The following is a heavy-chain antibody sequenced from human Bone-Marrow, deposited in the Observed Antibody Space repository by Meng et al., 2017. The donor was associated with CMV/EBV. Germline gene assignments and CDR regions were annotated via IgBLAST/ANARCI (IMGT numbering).Heavy chain of an antibody. D-gene: IGHD3-3*01. CDR2: IYYSGST. J-gene: IGHJ4*02. CDR1: GGSISSYY. CDR3: SRAGFLEWLYTTYFDY. Sequence: SETLSLTCTVSGGSISSYYWSWIRQPPGKGLEWIGYIYYSGSTNYNPSLKSRVTISVDTSKNQFSLKLNPVAAADTAGYYCSRAGFLEWLYTTYFDYWGQGTLVTVSS. V-gene: IGHV4-59*01.